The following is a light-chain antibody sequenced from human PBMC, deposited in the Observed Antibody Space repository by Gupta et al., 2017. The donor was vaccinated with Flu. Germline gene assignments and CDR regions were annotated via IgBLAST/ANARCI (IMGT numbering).Light chain of an antibody. CDR1: QDISYY. V-gene: IGKV1-33*01. CDR3: QQYDNLSPLT. Sequence: DIQMTQSPSSLSASVGDRVTITCQASQDISYYLNWYQQKPGKAPKLLIYDASSLEAGVPSRFSGSGTGTDFTFTISSLQPEDIATYYCQQYDNLSPLTFGGGTKVEIK. CDR2: DAS. J-gene: IGKJ4*01.